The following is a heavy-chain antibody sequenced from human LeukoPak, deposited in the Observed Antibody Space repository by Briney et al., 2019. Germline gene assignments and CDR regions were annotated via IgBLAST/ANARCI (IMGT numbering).Heavy chain of an antibody. CDR2: INPNSGGT. D-gene: IGHD1-26*01. CDR3: ARAKSEWELPRDY. CDR1: GYTFTGYY. V-gene: IGHV1-2*02. Sequence: GASVKVSCKACGYTFTGYYMHWVRQAPGQGLEWMGWINPNSGGTNYAQKFQGRVTMTRDTSISTAYMELSRLRSDDTAVYYCARAKSEWELPRDYWGQGTLVTVSS. J-gene: IGHJ4*02.